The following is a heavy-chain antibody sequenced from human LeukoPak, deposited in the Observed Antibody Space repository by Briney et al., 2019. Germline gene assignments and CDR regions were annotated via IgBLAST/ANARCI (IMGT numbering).Heavy chain of an antibody. Sequence: SVKVSCKASGGTFSSYAISWVRQAPGQGLEWMGGITPIFGTANYAQKFQGRVTLTRDMSTSTDYLELSSLRSEDTAVYYCARDNSVRDEAWWFNPWGQGTLVTVSS. CDR3: ARDNSVRDEAWWFNP. V-gene: IGHV1-69*05. D-gene: IGHD5-24*01. J-gene: IGHJ5*02. CDR1: GGTFSSYA. CDR2: ITPIFGTA.